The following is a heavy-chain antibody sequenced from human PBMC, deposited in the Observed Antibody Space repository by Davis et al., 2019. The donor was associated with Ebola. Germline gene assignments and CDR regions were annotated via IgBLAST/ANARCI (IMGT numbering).Heavy chain of an antibody. CDR2: LYRGSLT. Sequence: GGSLRLSCAASGFSFSSYAINWVRQAPGKGLEWVSVLYRGSLTHYADSVKGRFTISRDNSKNTLFLQMNSLRAEDTAVYYCAREAGTTLRGVEYYFDSWGQGTLVTVSS. J-gene: IGHJ4*02. V-gene: IGHV3-66*01. D-gene: IGHD3-10*01. CDR1: GFSFSSYA. CDR3: AREAGTTLRGVEYYFDS.